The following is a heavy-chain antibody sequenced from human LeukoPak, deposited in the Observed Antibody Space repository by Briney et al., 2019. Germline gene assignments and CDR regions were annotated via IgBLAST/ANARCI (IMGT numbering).Heavy chain of an antibody. CDR3: ARGGCSSTSCYRGEGNWFDP. CDR2: IYTSGST. Sequence: SETLSLTCTVSGYSISSGYYWSWIRQPAGKGLEWIGRIYTSGSTNYNPSLKSRVTISVDTSKNQFSLKLSSVTAADTAVYYCARGGCSSTSCYRGEGNWFDPWGQGTLVTVSS. V-gene: IGHV4-61*02. J-gene: IGHJ5*02. D-gene: IGHD2-2*01. CDR1: GYSISSGYY.